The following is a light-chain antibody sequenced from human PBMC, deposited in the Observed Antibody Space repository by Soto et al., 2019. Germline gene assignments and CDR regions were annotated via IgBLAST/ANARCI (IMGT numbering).Light chain of an antibody. CDR2: AAS. J-gene: IGKJ4*01. V-gene: IGKV1-39*01. CDR1: QSVSKY. CDR3: QQCYITPLT. Sequence: DVQMTQSPSSLSASVGDRVTIACRASQSVSKYLNWYQQKPGKAPKLLIYAASSLQSGVPSRFSGSGSWTAFTLTITSLQPEDFATYYCQQCYITPLTFGGGTKVEVK.